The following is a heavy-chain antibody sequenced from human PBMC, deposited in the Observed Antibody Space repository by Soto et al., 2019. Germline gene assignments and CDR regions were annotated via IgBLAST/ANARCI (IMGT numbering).Heavy chain of an antibody. CDR2: INPSGGST. CDR3: ASPVGATGGPDAFDI. J-gene: IGHJ3*02. Sequence: GASVKVSCKASGYTFTSYYMHWVRQAPGQGLEWMGIINPSGGSTSYAQKFQGRVTMTRDTSTSTVYMELSSLRSEDTAVYYCASPVGATGGPDAFDIWGQGTMVTVSS. D-gene: IGHD1-26*01. V-gene: IGHV1-46*01. CDR1: GYTFTSYY.